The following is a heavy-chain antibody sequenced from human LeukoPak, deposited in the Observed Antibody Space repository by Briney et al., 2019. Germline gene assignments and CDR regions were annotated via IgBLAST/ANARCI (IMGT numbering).Heavy chain of an antibody. J-gene: IGHJ4*02. Sequence: AASVKVSCKASGYTFTDYYIHWVRQAPGQGLEWMGWINPNSGGTNYPQKFQGRVTMTRDTSISTAYMELSRLKSEDTAMYYCARVGQSDYWGQGTLVTVSS. D-gene: IGHD5-24*01. CDR3: ARVGQSDY. CDR1: GYTFTDYY. CDR2: INPNSGGT. V-gene: IGHV1-2*02.